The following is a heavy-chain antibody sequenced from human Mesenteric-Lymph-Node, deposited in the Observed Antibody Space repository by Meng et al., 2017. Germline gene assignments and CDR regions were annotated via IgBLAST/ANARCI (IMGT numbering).Heavy chain of an antibody. J-gene: IGHJ3*02. CDR2: ISWNSGSI. Sequence: SLKISCAASGFTFDDYTMHWVRQVPGKGLEWVSGISWNSGSIGYADSVKGRFTISRDNSKNTLYLQMNSLRAEDTAVYYCARDKEYYYDSSGYYYVEPDAFDIWGQGTMVTVSS. V-gene: IGHV3-9*01. D-gene: IGHD3-22*01. CDR1: GFTFDDYT. CDR3: ARDKEYYYDSSGYYYVEPDAFDI.